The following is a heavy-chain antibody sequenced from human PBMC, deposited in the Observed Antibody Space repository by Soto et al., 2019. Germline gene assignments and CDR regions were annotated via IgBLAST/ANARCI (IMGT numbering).Heavy chain of an antibody. J-gene: IGHJ6*02. CDR2: TYYRSKWYN. D-gene: IGHD6-6*01. CDR3: AREKEVIADRRDYYYYGMDV. CDR1: GDSVSSNSAA. V-gene: IGHV6-1*01. Sequence: SQTLSLTCAISGDSVSSNSAAWNWIRQSPSRGLEWLGRTYYRSKWYNDYAVSVKSRITINPDTSKNQFSLQLNSVTPEDTAVYYCAREKEVIADRRDYYYYGMDVWGQGTTVTVSS.